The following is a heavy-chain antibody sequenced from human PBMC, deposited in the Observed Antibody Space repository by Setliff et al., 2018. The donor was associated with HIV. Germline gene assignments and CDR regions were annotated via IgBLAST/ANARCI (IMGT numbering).Heavy chain of an antibody. Sequence: SETLSLTCTVSGDSIGTGTHYWAWIRQPPGKGLEWIGTISYSGTTDYNPSLKSRVTISLDTSKNQFSLKLSSVTAADTAVYYCAREGARHYGSGRYHSWFDPWGQGTLVTVSS. V-gene: IGHV4-39*07. D-gene: IGHD3-10*01. CDR3: AREGARHYGSGRYHSWFDP. CDR2: ISYSGTT. J-gene: IGHJ5*02. CDR1: GDSIGTGTHY.